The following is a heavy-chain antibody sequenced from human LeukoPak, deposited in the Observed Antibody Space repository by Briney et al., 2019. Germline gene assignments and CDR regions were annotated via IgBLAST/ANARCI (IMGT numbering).Heavy chain of an antibody. CDR3: TRHRDYYDSSGYFHGD. CDR1: GFTFSNAW. CDR2: IRSKANSYAT. J-gene: IGHJ4*02. D-gene: IGHD3-22*01. V-gene: IGHV3-73*01. Sequence: PGGSLRLSCAASGFTFSNAWMSWVRQAPGKGLEWVGRIRSKANSYATAYAASVKGRFTISRDDSKNTAYLQMNSLKTEDTAVYYCTRHRDYYDSSGYFHGDWGQGTLVTVSS.